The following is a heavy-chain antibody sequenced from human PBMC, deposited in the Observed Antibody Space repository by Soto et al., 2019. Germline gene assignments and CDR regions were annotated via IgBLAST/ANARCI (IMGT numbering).Heavy chain of an antibody. D-gene: IGHD2-2*01. V-gene: IGHV3-23*01. CDR2: LSGDGKAT. CDR3: ARSTRC. J-gene: IGHJ4*02. Sequence: EVRLLESGGGLVQPGGSLRLSCAASGLTVGSSAMTWVRQAPGKGLEWISSLSGDGKATYYADSVKGRFTISRDISKNTLFLQMDSLRVEDTAIYFCARSTRCWGQGTRVNVSS. CDR1: GLTVGSSA.